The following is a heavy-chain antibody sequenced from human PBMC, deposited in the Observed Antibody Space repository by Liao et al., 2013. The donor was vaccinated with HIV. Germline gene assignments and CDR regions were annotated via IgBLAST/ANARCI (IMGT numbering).Heavy chain of an antibody. V-gene: IGHV4-4*07. CDR2: ISTSGIT. CDR1: GDSISTDY. Sequence: QVQLQESGPGRVKPSETLSLTCTVSGDSISTDYWSWIRQPAGKGLEWIGRISTSGITNYNPSLKSRVTMSVDTSRNQISLKLSSVTAADTAVYYCARGWYPAQYWGQETLVTVSS. CDR3: ARGWYPAQY. J-gene: IGHJ4*02. D-gene: IGHD1-14*01.